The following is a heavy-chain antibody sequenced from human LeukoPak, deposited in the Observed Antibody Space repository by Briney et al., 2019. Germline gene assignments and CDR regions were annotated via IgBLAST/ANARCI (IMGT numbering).Heavy chain of an antibody. CDR2: ISDSSINI. V-gene: IGHV3-23*01. CDR1: GFTSSSYA. D-gene: IGHD2-15*01. CDR3: ARVAYCSGGTCSYYYYGMDV. Sequence: GGSLRLSCAASGFTSSSYAMSWVRQAPGKGLEWVSSISDSSINIHYADSVKGRFTISRDNSKSTLYLQMNSLRAEDTAVYYCARVAYCSGGTCSYYYYGMDVWGQGTTVTVSS. J-gene: IGHJ6*02.